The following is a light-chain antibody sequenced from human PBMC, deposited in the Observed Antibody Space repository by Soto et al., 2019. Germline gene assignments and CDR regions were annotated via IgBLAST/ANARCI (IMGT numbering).Light chain of an antibody. J-gene: IGKJ2*01. CDR3: QLYNTQSYT. CDR1: QGISNW. V-gene: IGKV1-5*03. Sequence: DVQMTQSPSTLSASVGDTVTITCRASQGISNWLAWYQQKPGKAPKLLIYKASNLENGVPSRFSGSGSGTEFTLTISSLQPDDFATYFCQLYNTQSYTFGQGTKLAIK. CDR2: KAS.